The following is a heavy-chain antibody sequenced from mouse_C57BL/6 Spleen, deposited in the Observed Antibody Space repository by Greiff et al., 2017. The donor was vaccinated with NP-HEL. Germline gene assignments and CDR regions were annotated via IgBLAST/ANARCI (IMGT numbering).Heavy chain of an antibody. Sequence: EVKLQQSGPELVKPGASVKISCKASGYTFTDYYMNWVKQSHGKSLEWIGDINPNNGGTSYNQKFKGKATLTVDKSSSTAYMELRSLTSEDSAVYYCSSLYYDYEENYFDCWGQGTTLTVSS. CDR2: INPNNGGT. CDR3: SSLYYDYEENYFDC. J-gene: IGHJ2*01. V-gene: IGHV1-26*01. CDR1: GYTFTDYY. D-gene: IGHD2-4*01.